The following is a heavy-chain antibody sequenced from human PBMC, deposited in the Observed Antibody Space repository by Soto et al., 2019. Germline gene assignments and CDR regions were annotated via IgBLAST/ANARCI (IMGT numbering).Heavy chain of an antibody. J-gene: IGHJ3*02. CDR3: TSDDTVLVGADSAFDI. D-gene: IGHD4-17*01. CDR2: IIPMFNTS. CDR1: GGTFNGHS. Sequence: QVQLVQSGAEVKKPGSSVKVSCKASGGTFNGHSFSWVRQAPGQGLEWMGSIIPMFNTSTYAQRFQGRVTLTPDESPNTAYLELSSLKSEDTAVYYCTSDDTVLVGADSAFDIWGQGTMVTVSS. V-gene: IGHV1-69*01.